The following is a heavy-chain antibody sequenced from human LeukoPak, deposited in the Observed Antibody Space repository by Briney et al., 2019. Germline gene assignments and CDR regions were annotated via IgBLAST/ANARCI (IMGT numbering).Heavy chain of an antibody. CDR1: GFTFSAYN. V-gene: IGHV3-48*01. Sequence: PGGSLRLSCAASGFTFSAYNMNWVRQAPGKGLEWLSYISSTSSTIYYADSVKGRFTISRDNAKNSLYPQMNSLRAEDTAVYYCARDYYNTSGYYYGGYWGQGTLVTVSS. J-gene: IGHJ4*02. CDR3: ARDYYNTSGYYYGGY. D-gene: IGHD3-22*01. CDR2: ISSTSSTI.